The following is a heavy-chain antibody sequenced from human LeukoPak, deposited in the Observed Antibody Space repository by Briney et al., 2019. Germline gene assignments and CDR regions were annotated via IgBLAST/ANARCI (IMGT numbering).Heavy chain of an antibody. CDR3: ARHVSVRFGELLHFDY. J-gene: IGHJ4*02. Sequence: GESLKISCKASGYSFTTYWIGWVRQVPGKGLEWVGIIYPADSTAKYSPSFQGQVTISVDKSISTAYLQWSRLEASDTAVFYCARHVSVRFGELLHFDYWGQGTLVTVSS. CDR2: IYPADSTA. D-gene: IGHD3-10*01. CDR1: GYSFTTYW. V-gene: IGHV5-51*01.